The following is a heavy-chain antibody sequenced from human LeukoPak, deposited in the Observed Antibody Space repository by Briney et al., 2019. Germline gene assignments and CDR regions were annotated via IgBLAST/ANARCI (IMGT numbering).Heavy chain of an antibody. Sequence: PSQTLSLTCSVSGGSISSGTYYWSWIRQSPGKGLEWIGYIHYTGNTYYNPSLKSRVTISVDTSKNQFALKLSSVTAADTAVYYCARSHYYDSSPRFFDYWGQGTLVTVSS. V-gene: IGHV4-31*03. CDR1: GGSISSGTYY. CDR2: IHYTGNT. D-gene: IGHD3-22*01. CDR3: ARSHYYDSSPRFFDY. J-gene: IGHJ4*02.